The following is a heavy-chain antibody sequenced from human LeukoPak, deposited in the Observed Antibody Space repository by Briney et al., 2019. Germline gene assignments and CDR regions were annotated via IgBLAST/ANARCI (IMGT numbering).Heavy chain of an antibody. CDR2: VYYSGCT. CDR3: ARGYCSGGSCYWGDY. Sequence: PSETLSLTCIVSGGSISSIGYYWGWIRQPPGKGLEWIGSVYYSGCTFYNPSLKSRVTPSVDTSKSQFSLKLNSMTAADTAVYYCARGYCSGGSCYWGDYWGQGALVTVSS. J-gene: IGHJ4*02. CDR1: GGSISSIGYY. V-gene: IGHV4-39*01. D-gene: IGHD2-15*01.